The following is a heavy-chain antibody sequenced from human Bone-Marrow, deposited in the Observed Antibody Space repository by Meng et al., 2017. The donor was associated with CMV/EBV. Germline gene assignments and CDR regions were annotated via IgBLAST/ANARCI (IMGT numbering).Heavy chain of an antibody. CDR2: TYSGGSST. D-gene: IGHD3-10*01. CDR3: AKMGGSGSYNNWFDP. V-gene: IGHV3-23*03. CDR1: GFPFSNYA. J-gene: IGHJ5*02. Sequence: GFPFSNYALSWVRQAPGKGLAWVSVTYSGGSSTYYADSVKGRFTISRDSSKNTLYLEMNSLRAEDTAVYYCAKMGGSGSYNNWFDPWGQGTLVTVSS.